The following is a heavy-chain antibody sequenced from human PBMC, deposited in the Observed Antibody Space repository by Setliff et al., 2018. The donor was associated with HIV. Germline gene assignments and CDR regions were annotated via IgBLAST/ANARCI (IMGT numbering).Heavy chain of an antibody. CDR2: IYPSGGT. CDR1: GTSITDSFYH. CDR3: ARQPYDSRSFGWFDP. D-gene: IGHD3-10*01. Sequence: SETLSLTCTVSGTSITDSFYHWSWIRQPAGRGLEWIGHIYPSGGTDYNPSLKSRATISLETSKMQFSLKLNSVSAADTAVYYCARQPYDSRSFGWFDPWGQGTLVTVSS. V-gene: IGHV4-61*09. J-gene: IGHJ5*02.